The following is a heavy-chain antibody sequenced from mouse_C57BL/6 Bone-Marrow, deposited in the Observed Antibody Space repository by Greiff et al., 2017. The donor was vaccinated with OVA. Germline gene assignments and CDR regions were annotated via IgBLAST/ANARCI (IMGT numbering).Heavy chain of an antibody. Sequence: VQLQQSGPELVKPGASVKISCKASGYAFSSSWMNWVKQRPGKGLEWIGRIYPGDGDTNYNGKFKGKATLTADKSSSTAYMQLSSLTSEDSAVYFCARGTIVKRFWYFDVWGTGTTVTVSS. D-gene: IGHD2-5*01. CDR3: ARGTIVKRFWYFDV. CDR2: IYPGDGDT. CDR1: GYAFSSSW. V-gene: IGHV1-82*01. J-gene: IGHJ1*03.